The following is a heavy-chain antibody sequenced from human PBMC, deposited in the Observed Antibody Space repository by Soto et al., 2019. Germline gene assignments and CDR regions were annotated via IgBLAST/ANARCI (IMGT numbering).Heavy chain of an antibody. CDR3: AKDWIAATGTRGLFDY. J-gene: IGHJ4*02. V-gene: IGHV3-73*01. Sequence: GGSLRLSCAASGFTFSGSAMHWVRQASGKGLEWVGRIRSDSDSSAIAYAASVKGRFTISRDNSKNTLYLQMNSLRAEDTAVYYCAKDWIAATGTRGLFDYWGQGTLVTVSS. D-gene: IGHD6-13*01. CDR2: IRSDSDSSAI. CDR1: GFTFSGSA.